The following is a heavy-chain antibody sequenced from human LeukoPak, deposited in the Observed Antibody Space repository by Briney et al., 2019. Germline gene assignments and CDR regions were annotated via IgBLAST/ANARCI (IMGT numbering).Heavy chain of an antibody. CDR2: FDPEDGEA. Sequence: ASVKVSCKVSGYTLTELSMHWVRQAPGKGLEWMGGFDPEDGEAIYAQKFQGRVTMTTDTSTSTAYMELRSLRSDDTAVYYCARVPQLERPVQRAFDIWGQGTMVTVSS. V-gene: IGHV1-24*01. J-gene: IGHJ3*02. CDR3: ARVPQLERPVQRAFDI. CDR1: GYTLTELS. D-gene: IGHD1-1*01.